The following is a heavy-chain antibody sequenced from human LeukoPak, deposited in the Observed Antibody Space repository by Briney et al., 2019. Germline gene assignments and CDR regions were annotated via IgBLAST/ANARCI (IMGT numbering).Heavy chain of an antibody. CDR2: IHNSGSTI. CDR3: ARDDYDSSTPYYFDY. J-gene: IGHJ4*02. V-gene: IGHV3-48*04. D-gene: IGHD3-22*01. Sequence: GGSLRLSCAASEFTFISYWMSWVRQAPGKGLEWVSYIHNSGSTIYYADSVKGRFTISRDNVKNSLYLQMNSLRAEDTAVYYCARDDYDSSTPYYFDYWGQGILVTVSS. CDR1: EFTFISYW.